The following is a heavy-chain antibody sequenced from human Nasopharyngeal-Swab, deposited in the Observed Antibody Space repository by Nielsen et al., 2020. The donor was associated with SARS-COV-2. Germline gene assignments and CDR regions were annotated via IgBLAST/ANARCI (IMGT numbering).Heavy chain of an antibody. CDR1: GFTFSSYW. J-gene: IGHJ6*02. Sequence: GESLKISCAASGFTFSSYWMSWIRQAPGKGLEWVANIKQDGSEKYYVDSVKGRFTISRDNAKNSLYLQMNSLRAEDTAVYYCARAAAGTSYYYGMDVWGQGTTVTVSS. CDR2: IKQDGSEK. CDR3: ARAAAGTSYYYGMDV. D-gene: IGHD6-13*01. V-gene: IGHV3-7*01.